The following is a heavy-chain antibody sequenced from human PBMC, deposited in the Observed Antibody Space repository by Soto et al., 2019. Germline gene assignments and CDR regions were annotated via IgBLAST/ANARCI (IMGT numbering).Heavy chain of an antibody. D-gene: IGHD6-13*01. Sequence: SETLSLTCTVSGGSVSSGSYYWSWIRQPPRKGLEWIGYIYYSGSTNYNPSLKSRVTISVDTSKNQFSLKLSSVTAADTAVYYCARDLGAAAGYYGMDVWGQGTTVTVSS. CDR2: IYYSGST. V-gene: IGHV4-61*01. CDR1: GGSVSSGSYY. CDR3: ARDLGAAAGYYGMDV. J-gene: IGHJ6*02.